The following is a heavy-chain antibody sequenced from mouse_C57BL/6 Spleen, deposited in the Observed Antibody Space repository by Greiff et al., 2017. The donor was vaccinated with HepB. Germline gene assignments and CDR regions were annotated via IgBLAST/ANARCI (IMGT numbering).Heavy chain of an antibody. CDR2: IYPGDGDT. Sequence: VQLQQSGPELVKPGASVKISCKASGYAFSSSWMNWVKQRPGKGLEWIGRIYPGDGDTNYNGKFKGKATLTADKSSSTAYMQLSSLTSEDSAVYFCANPHYYCSSYWYFDVWGTGTTVTVSS. J-gene: IGHJ1*03. CDR3: ANPHYYCSSYWYFDV. CDR1: GYAFSSSW. D-gene: IGHD1-1*01. V-gene: IGHV1-82*01.